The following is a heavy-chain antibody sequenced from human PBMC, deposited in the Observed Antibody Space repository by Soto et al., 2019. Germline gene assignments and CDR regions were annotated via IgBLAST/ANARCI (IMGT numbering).Heavy chain of an antibody. J-gene: IGHJ6*02. V-gene: IGHV3-30*18. D-gene: IGHD4-17*01. CDR2: ISYDGSNK. CDR1: GFTFSSYG. Sequence: GGSLRLSCAASGFTFSSYGMHWVRQAPGKGLEWVAVISYDGSNKYYADSVKGRFTISRDNSKNTLYLQMNSLRAEDTAVYYCAKESGDYGGYYYVMAVWGQGTTVTVSS. CDR3: AKESGDYGGYYYVMAV.